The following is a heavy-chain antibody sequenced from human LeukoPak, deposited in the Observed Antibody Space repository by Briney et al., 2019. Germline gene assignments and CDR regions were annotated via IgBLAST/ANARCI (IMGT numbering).Heavy chain of an antibody. CDR3: ARAPYYYDSSGYSPSDY. Sequence: GGSLRLSCAASGFTFDDYGMSWVRQAPGKGLEWVSGINWDGGSTGYADSVKGRFTISRDNAKNSLYLQMNSLRAEDTALYYCARAPYYYDSSGYSPSDYWGQGTLVTVSS. CDR2: INWDGGST. J-gene: IGHJ4*02. CDR1: GFTFDDYG. D-gene: IGHD3-22*01. V-gene: IGHV3-20*04.